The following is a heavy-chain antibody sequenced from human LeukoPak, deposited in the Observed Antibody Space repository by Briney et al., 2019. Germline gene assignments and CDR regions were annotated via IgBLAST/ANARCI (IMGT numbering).Heavy chain of an antibody. CDR3: ARVVRYSYVIDY. D-gene: IGHD5-18*01. CDR1: GGSISSYY. Sequence: PSETLSLTCTVSGGSISSYYWSWIRQPPGKGLEWIGYIYYSGSTNYNPSLKSRVTISVDTSKNQFSLKLSSVTAADTAVYYCARVVRYSYVIDYWGQGTLVTVSS. V-gene: IGHV4-59*01. J-gene: IGHJ4*02. CDR2: IYYSGST.